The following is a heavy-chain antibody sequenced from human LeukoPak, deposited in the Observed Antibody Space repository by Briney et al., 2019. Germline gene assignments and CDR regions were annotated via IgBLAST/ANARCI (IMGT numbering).Heavy chain of an antibody. Sequence: PGGSLRLSCAASGFTFSSYSMNWVRQAPGKGLEWVSSISSSSGYIYYADSVKGRFTISRDNSKNTLYLQMDSLRAEDTAVYYCAKVVDYDASSAFDIWGQGTMVTVSS. D-gene: IGHD4/OR15-4a*01. CDR3: AKVVDYDASSAFDI. CDR1: GFTFSSYS. CDR2: ISSSSGYI. J-gene: IGHJ3*02. V-gene: IGHV3-21*04.